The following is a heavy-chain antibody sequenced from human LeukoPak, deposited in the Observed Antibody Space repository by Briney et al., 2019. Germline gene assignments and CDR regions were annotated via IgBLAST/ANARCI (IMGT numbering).Heavy chain of an antibody. CDR2: IYYSGST. D-gene: IGHD3-3*01. CDR3: ARGGWGSGYLL. Sequence: SETLSLTCTVSGGSINNYYWIWIRQPPGKGLEWIGYIYYSGSTNYDPSLKGRVTISVDTSKNQFSLKLSSVTAADTAVYYCARGGWGSGYLLWGQGTLVTVSS. CDR1: GGSINNYY. J-gene: IGHJ4*02. V-gene: IGHV4-59*12.